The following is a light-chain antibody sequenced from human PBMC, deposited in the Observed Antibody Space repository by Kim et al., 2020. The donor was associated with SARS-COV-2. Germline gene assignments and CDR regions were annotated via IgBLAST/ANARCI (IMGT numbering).Light chain of an antibody. CDR3: QSYDSSNHEV. Sequence: KTVNISCTSSSGSIASNYVQWYQQRPGSAPTTVIYEDNQRPSGVPDRFSGSIDSSSNSASLTISGLKTEDEADYYCQSYDSSNHEVFGGGTQLTVL. J-gene: IGLJ2*01. CDR2: EDN. CDR1: SGSIASNY. V-gene: IGLV6-57*02.